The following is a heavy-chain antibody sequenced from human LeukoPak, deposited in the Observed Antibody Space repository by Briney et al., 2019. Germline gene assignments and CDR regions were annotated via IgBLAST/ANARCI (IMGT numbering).Heavy chain of an antibody. V-gene: IGHV3-23*01. Sequence: GGSLRLSCAASGSTSSTYAMSWVRQAPGKGLERVSAISGSGASTYYADSVTGRFTISRDNSKNTVFLHMKTLRVEDTALYYCARWGGSFSSRFDPWGQGTLVTVSS. J-gene: IGHJ5*02. CDR3: ARWGGSFSSRFDP. CDR1: GSTSSTYA. D-gene: IGHD1-26*01. CDR2: ISGSGAST.